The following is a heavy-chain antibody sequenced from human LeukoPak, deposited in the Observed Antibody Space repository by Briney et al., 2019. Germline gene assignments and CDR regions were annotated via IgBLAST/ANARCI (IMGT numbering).Heavy chain of an antibody. CDR3: ARGADGVSSNSRGWFDP. Sequence: GGSLRLSCAASGFTFSSYEMNWVRQAPGKGLEWVSYISSSGSTIYYADSVRGRFTISRDNAKNSLYLQMNSLRAEDTAVYSCARGADGVSSNSRGWFDPWGQGTLVTVSS. CDR1: GFTFSSYE. J-gene: IGHJ5*02. CDR2: ISSSGSTI. D-gene: IGHD2-15*01. V-gene: IGHV3-48*03.